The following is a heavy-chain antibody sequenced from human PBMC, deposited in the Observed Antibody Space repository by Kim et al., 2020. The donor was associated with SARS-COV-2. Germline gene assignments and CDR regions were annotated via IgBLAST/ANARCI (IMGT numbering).Heavy chain of an antibody. CDR2: ISSSSSTI. CDR1: GFTFSSYS. Sequence: GGSLRLSCAASGFTFSSYSMNWVRQAPGKGLEWVSYISSSSSTIYYADSVKGRFTISRDNAKNSLYLQMNSLRDEDTAVYYCAGGGNSPYYYGMDVWGQGTTVTVSS. J-gene: IGHJ6*02. D-gene: IGHD2-21*02. V-gene: IGHV3-48*02. CDR3: AGGGNSPYYYGMDV.